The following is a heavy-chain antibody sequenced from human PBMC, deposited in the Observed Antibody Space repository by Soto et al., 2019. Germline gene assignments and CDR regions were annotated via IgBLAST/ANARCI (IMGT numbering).Heavy chain of an antibody. CDR2: IWYDGSNK. CDR1: GFTFSTYG. J-gene: IGHJ4*02. CDR3: ARGPNPGYSRGWYYFYY. Sequence: GGSLRLSCAAAGFTFSTYGMHWVPQAPGKGLEWVAVIWYDGSNKYYADSVKCRFTISRDNSKNTLYLQMNSLRAEDTAVYYCARGPNPGYSRGWYYFYYWGQGT. V-gene: IGHV3-33*01. D-gene: IGHD6-19*01.